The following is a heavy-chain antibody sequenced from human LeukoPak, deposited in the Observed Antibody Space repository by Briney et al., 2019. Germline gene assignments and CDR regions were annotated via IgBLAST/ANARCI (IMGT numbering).Heavy chain of an antibody. D-gene: IGHD3-10*01. CDR3: AKYGSGTYYNGLH. V-gene: IGHV3-23*01. Sequence: PGGSLRLSCAASGFTFRSYAMNWVRQAPGKGLEWVSAISGSGSATYYADSVKGRFTISRDISKSTLYLQMNSLRDEDTALYYCAKYGSGTYYNGLHWGQGTLVTVSS. J-gene: IGHJ4*02. CDR2: ISGSGSAT. CDR1: GFTFRSYA.